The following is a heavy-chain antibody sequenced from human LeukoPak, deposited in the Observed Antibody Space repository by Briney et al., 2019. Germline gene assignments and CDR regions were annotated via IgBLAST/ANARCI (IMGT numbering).Heavy chain of an antibody. D-gene: IGHD2-2*02. CDR1: GYTFTSYY. Sequence: ASVKVSCKASGYTFTSYYMHWVRQAPGQGLEWMGIINPSGGSTSYAQKFQGRVAITADESTSTAYMELSSLRSEDTAVYYCATCSSASCYTYGMDFWGQGTTVTVSS. CDR2: INPSGGST. J-gene: IGHJ6*02. V-gene: IGHV1-46*01. CDR3: ATCSSASCYTYGMDF.